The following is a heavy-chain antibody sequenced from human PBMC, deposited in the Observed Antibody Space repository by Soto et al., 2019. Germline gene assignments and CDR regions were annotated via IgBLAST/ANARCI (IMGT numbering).Heavy chain of an antibody. J-gene: IGHJ2*01. Sequence: SETLSLTCTVSGGSISSYYWSWIRQPPGKGLEWIGYIYYSGSTNYNPSLKSRVTISVDTSKNQFSLKLSSVTAADTAVYYSARSRYDYIWGSYRYFWYFDLWGRGTLVTVSS. D-gene: IGHD3-16*02. CDR1: GGSISSYY. CDR2: IYYSGST. V-gene: IGHV4-59*01. CDR3: ARSRYDYIWGSYRYFWYFDL.